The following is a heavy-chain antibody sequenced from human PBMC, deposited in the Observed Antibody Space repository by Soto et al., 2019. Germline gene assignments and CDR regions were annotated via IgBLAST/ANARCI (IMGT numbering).Heavy chain of an antibody. J-gene: IGHJ4*02. V-gene: IGHV5-51*01. CDR1: GYRFSNYW. CDR2: IYPGDSDT. Sequence: LKISFKGSGYRFSNYWIGWVRQMPGKGLEWMGIIYPGDSDTRYSPSFQGHVSISADKSINTAYLQWSSLKASDTARYYCAIASGTARANYYFDDSGQGTMCTVSS. D-gene: IGHD6-13*01. CDR3: AIASGTARANYYFDD.